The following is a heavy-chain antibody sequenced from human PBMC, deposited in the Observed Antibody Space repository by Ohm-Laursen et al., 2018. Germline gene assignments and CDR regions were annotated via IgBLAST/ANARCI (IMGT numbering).Heavy chain of an antibody. CDR1: GFTFNTHW. Sequence: SLRLSCAASGFTFNTHWMTWARQAPGKGLEWVSSISSSGSNIYYADSVKGRFTISRDNAKNSLFLQMNTLRAEDTAVYYCARRRSSHYSYTMDVWGQGTTVTVSS. V-gene: IGHV3-11*01. J-gene: IGHJ6*02. CDR3: ARRRSSHYSYTMDV. D-gene: IGHD2-15*01. CDR2: ISSSGSNI.